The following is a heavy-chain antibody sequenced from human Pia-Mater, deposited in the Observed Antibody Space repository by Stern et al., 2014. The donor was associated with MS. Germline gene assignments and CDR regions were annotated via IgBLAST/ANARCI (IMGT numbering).Heavy chain of an antibody. J-gene: IGHJ3*02. Sequence: QVQLVQSGAEVKKPGSSVKVSCKASGGTFSSYAISWVRQAPGKGLEWMGGIIPIVDTANYAQKFQGRVTITADASTSTAYMELSSLRSEDTAVYYCARDMGRVSTKGAFDIWGQGTIVTVSS. CDR2: IIPIVDTA. V-gene: IGHV1-69*01. CDR1: GGTFSSYA. CDR3: ARDMGRVSTKGAFDI. D-gene: IGHD1-26*01.